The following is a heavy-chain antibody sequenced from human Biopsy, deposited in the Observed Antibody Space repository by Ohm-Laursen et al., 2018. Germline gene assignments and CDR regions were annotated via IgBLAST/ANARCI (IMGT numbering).Heavy chain of an antibody. CDR1: GVSSNGGRYY. CDR2: IFNSANT. V-gene: IGHV4-31*01. J-gene: IGHJ5*02. D-gene: IGHD3-22*01. Sequence: TPSLTCTVSGVSSNGGRYYWNWIRHRPGKGLEWIGYIFNSANTYYNPSLKNLITISGDTSKNQFSLKLNSVTAADTAMYYCARGDYFDSNGYFWFDPWGQGTLVTVSS. CDR3: ARGDYFDSNGYFWFDP.